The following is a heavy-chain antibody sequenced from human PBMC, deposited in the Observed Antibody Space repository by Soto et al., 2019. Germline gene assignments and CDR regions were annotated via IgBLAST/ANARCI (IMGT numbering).Heavy chain of an antibody. CDR1: GFTFSSYG. CDR2: IWYDGSNK. D-gene: IGHD2-21*02. Sequence: QVQLVESGGDVVQPGRSLRLSCAASGFTFSSYGMHWVRQAPGKGLEWVAVIWYDGSNKYYADSVKGRFTISRDNSKNTLYLQMNSLRAEDTAVYYCARDRGGVTQTIFDYWGQGTLVTVSS. V-gene: IGHV3-33*01. CDR3: ARDRGGVTQTIFDY. J-gene: IGHJ4*02.